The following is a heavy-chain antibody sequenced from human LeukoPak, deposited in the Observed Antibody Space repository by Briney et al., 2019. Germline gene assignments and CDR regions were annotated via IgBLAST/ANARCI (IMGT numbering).Heavy chain of an antibody. J-gene: IGHJ4*02. Sequence: GGSLRLSCAASGFTFSSYAMSWVRQAPGKGVEWVPAISGSGGSTYYADSVKGRFTISRDNYKNRLYLQMNSLRAEDTAVYYCVKLGGYCSSTSCFHFDYWGQGTLVTVSS. CDR3: VKLGGYCSSTSCFHFDY. CDR2: ISGSGGST. D-gene: IGHD2-2*01. V-gene: IGHV3-23*01. CDR1: GFTFSSYA.